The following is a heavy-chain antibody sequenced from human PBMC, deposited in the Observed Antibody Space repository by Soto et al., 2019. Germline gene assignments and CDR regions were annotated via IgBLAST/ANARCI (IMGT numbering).Heavy chain of an antibody. CDR2: IYYSGSA. D-gene: IGHD2-15*01. J-gene: IGHJ6*02. CDR1: GGSISSYY. Sequence: SETLSLTCTASGGSISSYYWSWIRQPPGKGLEWIGYIYYSGSANYNPSLKSRVTMSVDTSKNQISLKLSSVTAADTAVYYCTRNPCGGSGGSCYSGGYYYYYNGFDVWGQGTTVTV. V-gene: IGHV4-59*01. CDR3: TRNPCGGSGGSCYSGGYYYYYNGFDV.